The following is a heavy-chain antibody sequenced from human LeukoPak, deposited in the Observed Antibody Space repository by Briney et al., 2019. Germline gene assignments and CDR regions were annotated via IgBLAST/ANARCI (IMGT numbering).Heavy chain of an antibody. CDR1: GFTFSSYA. CDR2: ISGSGGST. CDR3: AKDRGSYSYGYGCDY. Sequence: GGSLRLSCAASGFTFSSYAMSWVRQAPGKGLEWVSAISGSGGSTYYADSVKGRFTISRDNSKNTLYLQMNSLRAEDTAVYYCAKDRGSYSYGYGCDYWGQGTLVTVSS. V-gene: IGHV3-23*01. D-gene: IGHD5-18*01. J-gene: IGHJ4*02.